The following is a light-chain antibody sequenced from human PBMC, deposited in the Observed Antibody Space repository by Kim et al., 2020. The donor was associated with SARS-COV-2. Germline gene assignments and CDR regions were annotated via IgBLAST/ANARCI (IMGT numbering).Light chain of an antibody. Sequence: DIQLTQSPSFLSASVGDRVTITCRASQGISSYLAWYQQKPGKAPKLLIYAASTLQSGVPSRFSGSGSGTEFTLTISSLQPEDFATYYCQQLNTYPGSTFGQGTKLEI. J-gene: IGKJ2*01. V-gene: IGKV1-9*01. CDR1: QGISSY. CDR2: AAS. CDR3: QQLNTYPGST.